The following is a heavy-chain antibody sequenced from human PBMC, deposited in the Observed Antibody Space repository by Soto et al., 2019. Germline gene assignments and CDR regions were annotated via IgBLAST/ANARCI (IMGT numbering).Heavy chain of an antibody. V-gene: IGHV3-21*01. Sequence: PGGSLRLSCAASGFTFSSYSMNWVRQAPGKGLEWVSSISSSSSYIYYADSVKGRFTISRDNAKNSLYLQMNSLRAEDTAVYYCARDLRGYYGSGSYPGPLFDPWGQGTLVTVSS. CDR1: GFTFSSYS. J-gene: IGHJ5*02. D-gene: IGHD3-10*01. CDR3: ARDLRGYYGSGSYPGPLFDP. CDR2: ISSSSSYI.